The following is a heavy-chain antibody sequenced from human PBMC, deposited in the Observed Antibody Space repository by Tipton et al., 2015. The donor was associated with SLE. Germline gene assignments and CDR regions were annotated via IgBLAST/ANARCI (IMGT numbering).Heavy chain of an antibody. CDR3: ASVGSYYYYYMDV. V-gene: IGHV3-53*01. CDR1: GFTFSNAW. J-gene: IGHJ6*03. D-gene: IGHD3-10*01. CDR2: IYSGGST. Sequence: SLRLSCAASGFTFSNAWMSWVRQAPGKGLEWVSVIYSGGSTYYADSVKGRFTISRDNSKNTLYLQMNSLRAEDTAVYYCASVGSYYYYYMDVWGKGTTVTVSS.